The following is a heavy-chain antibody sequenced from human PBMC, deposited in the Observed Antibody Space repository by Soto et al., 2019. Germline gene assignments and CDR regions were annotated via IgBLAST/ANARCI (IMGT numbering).Heavy chain of an antibody. CDR3: ARRGYCGTTSCYPAFDI. CDR1: GFTFSSYA. Sequence: EVQLLESGGGLVQPGGSLRLSCAASGFTFSSYAMSWVRQAPGKWLEWVSTIGASGGSTYYADSVKGRFTISRDNSKNTLYLQMNSLRAEDTAIHYCARRGYCGTTSCYPAFDIWGQGTMVTVSS. CDR2: IGASGGST. J-gene: IGHJ3*02. D-gene: IGHD2-2*01. V-gene: IGHV3-23*01.